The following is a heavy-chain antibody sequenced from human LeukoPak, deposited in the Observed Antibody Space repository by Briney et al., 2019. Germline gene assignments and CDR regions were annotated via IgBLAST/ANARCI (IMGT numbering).Heavy chain of an antibody. V-gene: IGHV1-46*01. D-gene: IGHD2-2*01. Sequence: ASVKVSCKASGYTFTSYYMHWVRQAPGQGLEWMGIINPSGGSTSYAQKFQGRVTMTRDTSISTAYMELRSLRSDDTAVYYCARGPIIDIVIVPAADDYYYMDVWGKGTAVTVSS. CDR3: ARGPIIDIVIVPAADDYYYMDV. CDR1: GYTFTSYY. J-gene: IGHJ6*03. CDR2: INPSGGST.